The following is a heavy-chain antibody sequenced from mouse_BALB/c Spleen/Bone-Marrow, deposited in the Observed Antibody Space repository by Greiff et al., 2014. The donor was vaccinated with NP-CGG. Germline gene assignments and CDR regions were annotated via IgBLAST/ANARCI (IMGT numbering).Heavy chain of an antibody. CDR3: ARNYPFAY. CDR2: IDPAKGNT. Sequence: DVKLVESGAGLVKPGASVKLSCTASGFNIKDSYLHWVKQRPEQGLDWIGRIDPAKGNTNYDPKFQGKATITADTSSNTAYLQLSSLTSEDTAVYFCARNYPFAYWGQGTLVTVSA. J-gene: IGHJ3*01. CDR1: GFNIKDSY. V-gene: IGHV14-3*02. D-gene: IGHD2-1*01.